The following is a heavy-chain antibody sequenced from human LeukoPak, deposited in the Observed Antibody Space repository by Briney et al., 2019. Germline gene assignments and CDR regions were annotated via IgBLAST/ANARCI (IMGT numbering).Heavy chain of an antibody. J-gene: IGHJ4*02. V-gene: IGHV1-24*01. D-gene: IGHD3-22*01. CDR3: ATGRYYYDSSGEKSPFDY. Sequence: GASVKVSCKVSGYTLTELSMHWVRQAPGKGLEWMGGFDPEDGETVYAQKFQGRVTMTEDTSTDTAYMELSSLRSEDTAVYYCATGRYYYDSSGEKSPFDYWGQGTLVTVSS. CDR2: FDPEDGET. CDR1: GYTLTELS.